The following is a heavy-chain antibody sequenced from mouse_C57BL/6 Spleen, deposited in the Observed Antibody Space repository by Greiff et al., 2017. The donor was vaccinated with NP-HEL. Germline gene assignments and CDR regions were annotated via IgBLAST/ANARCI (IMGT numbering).Heavy chain of an antibody. Sequence: VQLQQPGAELVKPGASVKMSCKASGYTFTSYWITWVKQRPGQGLEWIGDIYPGSGSTNYNEKFKSKATLTVDTSSSTAYMQLSSLTSEDSAVYYCARGGLGRGWFAYWGQGTLVTVSA. V-gene: IGHV1-55*01. J-gene: IGHJ3*01. CDR3: ARGGLGRGWFAY. D-gene: IGHD4-1*01. CDR2: IYPGSGST. CDR1: GYTFTSYW.